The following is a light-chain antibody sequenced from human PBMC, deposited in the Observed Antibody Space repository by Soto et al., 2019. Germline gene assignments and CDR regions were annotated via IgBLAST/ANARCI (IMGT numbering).Light chain of an antibody. V-gene: IGLV2-23*01. Sequence: QSVLTQPASVSGSPGQTITISCTGTSSDVGSYNLVSWYQQHPGKAPKLMIYEGSKRPSGVSNRFSGSKTGNTASLTISGLQAEEEADYYCCSYAGSRDVVFGGGTQLTVL. CDR3: CSYAGSRDVV. CDR1: SSDVGSYNL. CDR2: EGS. J-gene: IGLJ2*01.